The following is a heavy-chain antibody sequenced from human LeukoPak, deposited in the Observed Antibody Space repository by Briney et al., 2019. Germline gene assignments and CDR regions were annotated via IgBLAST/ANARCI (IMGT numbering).Heavy chain of an antibody. CDR2: ISASGGST. Sequence: GGSLRRSCAASGFTFTNYAVSWVRQAPGKGLEWVSAISASGGSTYYADSVKGRFTISRDNSKNTLYLQMNNLRAEDTAVYYCAKDRESGTLGYFDSWGQGTLVTVSS. CDR3: AKDRESGTLGYFDS. CDR1: GFTFTNYA. D-gene: IGHD1-1*01. J-gene: IGHJ4*02. V-gene: IGHV3-23*01.